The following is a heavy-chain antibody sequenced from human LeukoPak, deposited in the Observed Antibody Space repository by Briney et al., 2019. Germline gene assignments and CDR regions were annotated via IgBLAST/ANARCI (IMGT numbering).Heavy chain of an antibody. CDR1: GFTFSSYG. D-gene: IGHD2-2*01. J-gene: IGHJ6*03. CDR3: ASGIVVVPADYYYYMDV. Sequence: GGSLRLSCAASGFTFSSYGMHWVRQAPGKGLEWVAFIRYDGSNNYYADSVKGRFTISRDNSKNTLYLQMNSLRAEDTAVYYCASGIVVVPADYYYYMDVWGRGTTVTVSS. CDR2: IRYDGSNN. V-gene: IGHV3-30*02.